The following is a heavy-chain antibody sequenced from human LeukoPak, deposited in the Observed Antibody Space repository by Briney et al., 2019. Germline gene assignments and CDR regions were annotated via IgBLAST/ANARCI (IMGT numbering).Heavy chain of an antibody. CDR3: AREDYNWFDP. CDR1: GYSISSGYY. Sequence: SETLSLTCTVSGYSISSGYYWSWIRQPPGKGLEWIGYIYYSGSTNYNPSLKSRVTISVDTSKNQFSLKLSSVTAADTAVYYCAREDYNWFDPWGQGTLVTVSS. D-gene: IGHD4/OR15-4a*01. J-gene: IGHJ5*02. V-gene: IGHV4-61*01. CDR2: IYYSGST.